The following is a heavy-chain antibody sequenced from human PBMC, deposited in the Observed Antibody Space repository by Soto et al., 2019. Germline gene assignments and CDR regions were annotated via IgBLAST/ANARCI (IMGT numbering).Heavy chain of an antibody. CDR3: ARHEDGSGWFREDYFDY. CDR2: INHSGST. Sequence: ASETQSLTCAVYGGSFSGYYWSWIRQPPGKGLEWIGEINHSGSTNYNPSLKSRVTISVDTSKNQFSLKLSSVTAADTAVYYCARHEDGSGWFREDYFDYWGQGTLVTVSS. CDR1: GGSFSGYY. V-gene: IGHV4-34*01. J-gene: IGHJ4*02. D-gene: IGHD6-19*01.